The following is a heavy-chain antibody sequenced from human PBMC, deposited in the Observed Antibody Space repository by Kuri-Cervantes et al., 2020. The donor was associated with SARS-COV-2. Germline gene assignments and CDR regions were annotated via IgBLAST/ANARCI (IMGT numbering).Heavy chain of an antibody. Sequence: GGSLRLSVAASGFTFSSYSMNWVRQAPGKGLDWVSSISSSSIYIYYADSVKGRFTISRDNSKNTRYLQMNSPKAKDTVVYYCAKDEHYDSRTELLFHYWGQGTLVTVSS. CDR1: GFTFSSYS. V-gene: IGHV3-21*04. CDR3: AKDEHYDSRTELLFHY. CDR2: ISSSSIYI. D-gene: IGHD3-22*01. J-gene: IGHJ4*02.